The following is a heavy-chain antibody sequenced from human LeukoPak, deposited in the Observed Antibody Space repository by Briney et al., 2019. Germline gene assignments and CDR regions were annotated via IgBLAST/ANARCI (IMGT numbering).Heavy chain of an antibody. CDR2: IYYSGST. CDR1: GGSISSYY. D-gene: IGHD6-13*01. J-gene: IGHJ6*03. Sequence: SETLSLTCTVSGGSISSYYWSWIRQPPGKGPEWIGYIYYSGSTNYNPSLKSRVTISVDTSKNQFSLKLSSVTAADTAVYYCARAAGGVAAAGNYYYYYMDVWGKGTTVTISS. V-gene: IGHV4-59*01. CDR3: ARAAGGVAAAGNYYYYYMDV.